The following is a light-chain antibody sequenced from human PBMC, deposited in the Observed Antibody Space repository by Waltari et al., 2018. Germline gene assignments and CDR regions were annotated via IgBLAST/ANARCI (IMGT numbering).Light chain of an antibody. Sequence: EIVMTQSPVTLSLSPGERATLSCRASQTISTRLAWYQQKPGQPPGLLIYAGSTRATGSPARFTGSGSGTEFTLTVSSLQSEDFAVYFCQQYSNWPPWTFGQGTKVQIK. J-gene: IGKJ1*01. CDR1: QTISTR. CDR3: QQYSNWPPWT. V-gene: IGKV3-15*01. CDR2: AGS.